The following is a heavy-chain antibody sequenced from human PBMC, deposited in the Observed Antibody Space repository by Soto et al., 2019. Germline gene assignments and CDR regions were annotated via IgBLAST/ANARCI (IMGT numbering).Heavy chain of an antibody. Sequence: QVQLVQSGAEVKKPGSSVKVSCKASGGTFSSYAISWVRQAPGQGLEWMGGIIPIFGTANYAQKFQGRVTITADESTSTAHMGLSSLRSEDTAVYYCGGGFWVVAPPGYYYGIDGWGQGTTVPGSS. CDR1: GGTFSSYA. D-gene: IGHD2-15*01. V-gene: IGHV1-69*01. CDR2: IIPIFGTA. CDR3: GGGFWVVAPPGYYYGIDG. J-gene: IGHJ6*02.